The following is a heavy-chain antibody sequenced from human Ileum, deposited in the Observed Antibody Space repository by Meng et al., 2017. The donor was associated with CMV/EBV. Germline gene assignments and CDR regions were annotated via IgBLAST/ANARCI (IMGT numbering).Heavy chain of an antibody. CDR3: TTFSYDSSGYYVAY. D-gene: IGHD3-22*01. J-gene: IGHJ4*02. CDR1: GFTVSTAV. Sequence: SGFTVSTAVMSWARQAPGKGLEWVGRIKSKTDGGTSDYAAPVKGRFTISRDDSKKTLYLQINSLKTEDTAVYYCTTFSYDSSGYYVAYWGQGTLVTVSS. CDR2: IKSKTDGGTS. V-gene: IGHV3-15*01.